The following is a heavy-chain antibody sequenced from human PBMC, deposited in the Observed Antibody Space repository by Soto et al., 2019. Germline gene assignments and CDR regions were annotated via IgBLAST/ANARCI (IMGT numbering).Heavy chain of an antibody. CDR2: VYYSGAT. V-gene: IGHV4-59*01. CDR1: GGTMSGFC. J-gene: IGHJ6*03. CDR3: GRGGTADRRPGFFFFYMDV. Sequence: QVQLQESGPGLVRPSETLSLTCDVSGGTMSGFCWSWIRQSPGKGLEWIGHVYYSGATDYNPSLKSPVSISQWASRRQFLLKLKSVSAADTDVYYCGRGGTADRRPGFFFFYMDVWGKGTSVTV. D-gene: IGHD6-6*01.